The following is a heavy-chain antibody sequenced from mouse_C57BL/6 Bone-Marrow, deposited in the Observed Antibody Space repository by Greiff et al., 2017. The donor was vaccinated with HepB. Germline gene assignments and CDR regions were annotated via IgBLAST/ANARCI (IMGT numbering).Heavy chain of an antibody. CDR2: ISYDGSN. CDR1: GYSITSGYY. Sequence: DVKLQESGPGLVKPSQSLSLTCSVTGYSITSGYYWNWIRQFPGNKLEWMGYISYDGSNNYNPSLKNRISITRDTSKNQFFLKLNSVTTEDTATYYCARSCWYFDVWGTGTTVTVSS. V-gene: IGHV3-6*01. D-gene: IGHD3-3*01. CDR3: ARSCWYFDV. J-gene: IGHJ1*03.